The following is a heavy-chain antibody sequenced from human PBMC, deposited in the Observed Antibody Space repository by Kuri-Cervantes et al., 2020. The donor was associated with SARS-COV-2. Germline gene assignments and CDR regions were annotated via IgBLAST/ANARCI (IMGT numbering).Heavy chain of an antibody. V-gene: IGHV4-34*01. CDR3: ARYPTGSSGWYSSDAFDI. CDR2: INHTGST. J-gene: IGHJ3*02. Sequence: SETLSLTCAVYGGSFSGYYWSWIRQSPGKGLVWIGEINHTGSTNYNPSLKSRVTISVGASKNQFSLKLNSVTAADTAAYYCARYPTGSSGWYSSDAFDIWGQGTMVTVSS. CDR1: GGSFSGYY. D-gene: IGHD6-19*01.